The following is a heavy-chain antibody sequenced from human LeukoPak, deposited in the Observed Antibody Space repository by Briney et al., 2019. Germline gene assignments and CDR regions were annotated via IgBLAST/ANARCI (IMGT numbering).Heavy chain of an antibody. CDR1: GGSISSYY. J-gene: IGHJ5*02. V-gene: IGHV4-34*01. CDR3: ARGRRYYDSSGYYVS. Sequence: SETLSLTCTVSGGSISSYYWSWVRQPPEKGLEWIGEINHSGSTNYNPSLKSRVTISVDTSKNQFSLKLSSVTAADTAVYYCARGRRYYDSSGYYVSWGQGTLVTVSS. D-gene: IGHD3-22*01. CDR2: INHSGST.